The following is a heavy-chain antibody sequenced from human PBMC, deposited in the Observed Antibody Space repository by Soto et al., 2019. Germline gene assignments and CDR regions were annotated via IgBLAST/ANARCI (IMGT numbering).Heavy chain of an antibody. CDR2: IDYSGST. CDR1: GDSLSSSRYF. D-gene: IGHD3-10*01. Sequence: PSETLSLTCTVFGDSLSSSRYFWGWIRQPPGKGLEWVGCIDYSGSTNYNPSLKSRVTISVDTSKNQFSLKLSSVTAADTAVYYCARDRDGSADYWGQGTLVTVS. V-gene: IGHV4-39*07. J-gene: IGHJ4*02. CDR3: ARDRDGSADY.